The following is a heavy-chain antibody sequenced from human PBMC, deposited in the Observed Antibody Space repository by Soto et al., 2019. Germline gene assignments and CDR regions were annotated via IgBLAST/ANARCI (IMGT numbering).Heavy chain of an antibody. Sequence: GGSLRLSCAASGFSISSYGMHWVRQAPGKGLEWVALISFDGSNKYYADSVKGRFTISRDNSKNTLYLQMNSLRGEDTAVYYCAKDLEVASYQYYFDYWGQGTLVTVSS. D-gene: IGHD5-12*01. CDR2: ISFDGSNK. CDR3: AKDLEVASYQYYFDY. J-gene: IGHJ4*02. V-gene: IGHV3-30*18. CDR1: GFSISSYG.